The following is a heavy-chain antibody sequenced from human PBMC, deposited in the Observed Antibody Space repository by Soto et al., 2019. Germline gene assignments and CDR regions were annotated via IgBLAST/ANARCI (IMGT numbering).Heavy chain of an antibody. V-gene: IGHV3-30-3*01. CDR3: ARHLSHLKSGWLDP. CDR2: ISGDGSNE. Sequence: PRWSLRLSGTVSGFTFINYAMHWFRQAPGKGLEWVALISGDGSNEYYADSVKGRFTISRDNSRNTLYLHMNSLRADDTAVYYCARHLSHLKSGWLDPWGQGTLVTVSS. J-gene: IGHJ5*02. CDR1: GFTFINYA. D-gene: IGHD3-3*02.